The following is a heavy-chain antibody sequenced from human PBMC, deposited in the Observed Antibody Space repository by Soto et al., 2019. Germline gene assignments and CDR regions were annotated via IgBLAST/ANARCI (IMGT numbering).Heavy chain of an antibody. CDR2: IDPADSET. CDR1: GYSCITYW. J-gene: IGHJ6*02. Sequence: GESLKISCQGSGYSCITYWIAWVRQMPGKGLEWMGIIDPADSETKYSPSFQGQVTISVDKSINTAYLQWSSLKASDTAMYYCARLGQGGYVQGMDVWGQGTTVTVSS. CDR3: ARLGQGGYVQGMDV. D-gene: IGHD5-12*01. V-gene: IGHV5-51*01.